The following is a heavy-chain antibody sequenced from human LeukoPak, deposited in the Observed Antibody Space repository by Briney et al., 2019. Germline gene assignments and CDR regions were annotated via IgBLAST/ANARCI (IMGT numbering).Heavy chain of an antibody. J-gene: IGHJ4*02. CDR3: ARDHDSGGGGGY. Sequence: GGSLRLSCAASGFTFSSYAMHWVRQAPGKGLEWVAVISYDGSNKYYADSVKGRFTISRDNSKNTLYLQMNSLRAEDTAVYYCARDHDSGGGGGYWGQGTLVTVSS. CDR2: ISYDGSNK. V-gene: IGHV3-30-3*01. D-gene: IGHD1-26*01. CDR1: GFTFSSYA.